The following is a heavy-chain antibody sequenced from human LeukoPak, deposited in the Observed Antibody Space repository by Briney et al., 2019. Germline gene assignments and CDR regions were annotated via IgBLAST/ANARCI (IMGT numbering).Heavy chain of an antibody. D-gene: IGHD3-10*01. CDR3: AKGSRITMIRGENLDY. J-gene: IGHJ4*02. V-gene: IGHV3-21*04. CDR1: GFIFSSYS. CDR2: ISSSSNYI. Sequence: GGSLRLSCAASGFIFSSYSMNWVRQAPGKGLEWVSSISSSSNYIYYADSVKGRFTISRDNAKNSLSLQMNSLRAEDTALYYCAKGSRITMIRGENLDYWGLGTLVTVSS.